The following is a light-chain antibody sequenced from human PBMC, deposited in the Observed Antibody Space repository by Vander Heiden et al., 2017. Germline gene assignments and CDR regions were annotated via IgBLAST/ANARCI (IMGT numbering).Light chain of an antibody. CDR3: GSYRSHSSTPYV. CDR2: DVT. J-gene: IGLJ1*01. Sequence: TISCTGTAHDVGDYHYVSWYQQQSGKAPKLIIYDVTNRPSGVSNRFSGSKSGNSASLIISGLQPEDEADYYCGSYRSHSSTPYVFGTGTKVTVL. V-gene: IGLV2-14*04. CDR1: AHDVGDYHY.